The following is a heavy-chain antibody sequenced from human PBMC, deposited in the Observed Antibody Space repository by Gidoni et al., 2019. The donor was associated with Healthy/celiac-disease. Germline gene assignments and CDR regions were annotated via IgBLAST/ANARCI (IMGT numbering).Heavy chain of an antibody. Sequence: QVTLRESGPALVKPTQTLTLTCTFSGFSLSTSGMRVSWIRQPPGKALEWLARIDWDDDKFYSTSLKTRLTISKDTSKNQVVLTMTNMDPVDTATYYCARSTLTSIDYWGQGTLVTVSS. CDR2: IDWDDDK. V-gene: IGHV2-70*04. CDR1: GFSLSTSGMR. D-gene: IGHD3-9*01. J-gene: IGHJ4*02. CDR3: ARSTLTSIDY.